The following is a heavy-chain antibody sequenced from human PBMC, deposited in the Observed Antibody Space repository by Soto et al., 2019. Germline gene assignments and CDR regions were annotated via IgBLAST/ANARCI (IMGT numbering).Heavy chain of an antibody. CDR3: ARDQVAKWAPGSAMVNYYYGMDA. Sequence: APVKVSCKASGYTFTSYGISWVRQAPGQGLEWMGWISVDDGDTNYAQNFQGRVTMSTDTSTSTAYMEMRSLRSDDTAVYYCARDQVAKWAPGSAMVNYYYGMDAWGQGTTVTVSS. D-gene: IGHD5-18*01. V-gene: IGHV1-18*04. J-gene: IGHJ6*02. CDR1: GYTFTSYG. CDR2: ISVDDGDT.